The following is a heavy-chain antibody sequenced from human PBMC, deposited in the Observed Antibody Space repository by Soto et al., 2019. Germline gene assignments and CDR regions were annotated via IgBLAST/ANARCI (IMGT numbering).Heavy chain of an antibody. V-gene: IGHV3-23*01. D-gene: IGHD5-12*01. Sequence: GGSLRLSCAASGFTFSSYGMSWLRQAPGKGLEWVSGISGSGGITYYADSVKGRFTISRDNSKNPLFLQMNSLRVEDTAVYYCAKGDVLATITGSAEYWGQGTLVTVSS. J-gene: IGHJ4*02. CDR2: ISGSGGIT. CDR3: AKGDVLATITGSAEY. CDR1: GFTFSSYG.